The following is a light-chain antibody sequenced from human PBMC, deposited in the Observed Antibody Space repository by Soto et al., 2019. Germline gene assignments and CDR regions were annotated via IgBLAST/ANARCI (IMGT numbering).Light chain of an antibody. CDR1: SSNIGAGYD. CDR2: ANT. J-gene: IGLJ1*01. CDR3: QSYDSSLSGYV. V-gene: IGLV1-40*01. Sequence: QSVLTQPPSVSGAPGQRVTISCTGSSSNIGAGYDVHWYQQLPGTAPKLLIYANTNRPSGVPDRFSGSKSGTSASLAITGLRAEDEADYYCQSYDSSLSGYVFGIGTKLTVL.